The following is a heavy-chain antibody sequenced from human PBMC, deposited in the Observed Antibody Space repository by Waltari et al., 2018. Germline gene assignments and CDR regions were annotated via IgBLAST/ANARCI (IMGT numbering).Heavy chain of an antibody. D-gene: IGHD3-10*01. CDR2: IYTSGST. J-gene: IGHJ6*02. V-gene: IGHV4-4*07. CDR3: ARDLWFGEPDNSYGMDV. Sequence: QVQLQESGPGLVKPSETLSLTCTVSGGSISSYYWSWIRQPAGKGLEWIGRIYTSGSTNYNPSLKSRVTMSVDTSKNQFSLKLSSVTAADTAVYYCARDLWFGEPDNSYGMDVWGQGTTVTVSS. CDR1: GGSISSYY.